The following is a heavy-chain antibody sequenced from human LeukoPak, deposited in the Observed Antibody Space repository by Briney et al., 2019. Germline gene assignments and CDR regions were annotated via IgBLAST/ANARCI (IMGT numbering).Heavy chain of an antibody. CDR2: IRSKGYGGTA. D-gene: IGHD7-27*01. Sequence: GGSLRLSCAASGFTFSSYAMSWFRQAPGKGLEWISFIRSKGYGGTADYAASVKGRFTMSRDDSKGIAYLQMDSLKTEDTAVYYCARNWGSGSFDYWGQGTLVTVSS. V-gene: IGHV3-49*03. CDR3: ARNWGSGSFDY. J-gene: IGHJ4*02. CDR1: GFTFSSYA.